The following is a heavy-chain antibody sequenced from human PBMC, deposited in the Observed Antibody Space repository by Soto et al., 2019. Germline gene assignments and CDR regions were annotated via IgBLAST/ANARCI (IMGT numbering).Heavy chain of an antibody. CDR1: GFSVSNNY. CDR3: ARNIPVTTLGY. V-gene: IGHV3-66*01. Sequence: ESGGGLVQPGGSLRLSCAASGFSVSNNYMSWVRQAPGKGLECVSLIYSGGDTYYVDSVKGRFSISRDSSKNTLYLQMNSLRAEDLAVYYCARNIPVTTLGYWGQGTVVTVAS. J-gene: IGHJ4*02. D-gene: IGHD4-17*01. CDR2: IYSGGDT.